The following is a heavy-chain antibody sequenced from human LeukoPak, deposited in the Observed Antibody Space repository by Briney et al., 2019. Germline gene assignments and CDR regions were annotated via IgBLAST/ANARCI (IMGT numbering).Heavy chain of an antibody. J-gene: IGHJ4*02. V-gene: IGHV4-59*01. Sequence: KPSETLSLTCTVCGASISSYYWSWIRQPPGKGLYWIGYIYYSGSTKYNPSLKSRVTISVDASKTQFSLKLNSVTAADTAVYYCARGSRELYYFDYWGQGTLVTVSS. D-gene: IGHD1-7*01. CDR3: ARGSRELYYFDY. CDR2: IYYSGST. CDR1: GASISSYY.